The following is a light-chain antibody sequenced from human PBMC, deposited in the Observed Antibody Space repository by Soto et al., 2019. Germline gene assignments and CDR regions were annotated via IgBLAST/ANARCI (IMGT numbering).Light chain of an antibody. CDR3: QQLNSYPIT. CDR2: AAS. Sequence: IQLTQSPSSLSASVGYRFTITCRASQGISSYLAWYQQKPGKAPKLLIYAASTLQSGVPSRFSGSGSGTDFTLTISSPQPEDFATYYCQQLNSYPITFGQGTQREIK. CDR1: QGISSY. J-gene: IGKJ5*01. V-gene: IGKV1-9*01.